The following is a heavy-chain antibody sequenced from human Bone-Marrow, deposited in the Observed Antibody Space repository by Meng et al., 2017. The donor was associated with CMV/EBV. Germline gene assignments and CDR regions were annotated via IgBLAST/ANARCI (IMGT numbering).Heavy chain of an antibody. D-gene: IGHD2-2*01. J-gene: IGHJ4*02. V-gene: IGHV3-7*01. CDR3: ASRYCSSTSCYRPYYFDY. CDR2: IKQDGSEK. CDR1: GFTFSSYW. Sequence: GGSLRLSCAASGFTFSSYWMSWVRQAPVKGLEWVANIKQDGSEKYYVDSVKGRFTISRDNAKNSLYLQMNSLRAEDTAVYYCASRYCSSTSCYRPYYFDYWGQGTLVTVSS.